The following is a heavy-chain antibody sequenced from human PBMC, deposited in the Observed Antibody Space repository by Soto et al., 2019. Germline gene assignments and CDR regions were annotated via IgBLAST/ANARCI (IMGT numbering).Heavy chain of an antibody. CDR3: VSDFGDYKFDY. V-gene: IGHV3-33*01. CDR2: IWGEGSNE. D-gene: IGHD4-17*01. J-gene: IGHJ4*02. CDR1: GFTFSGYS. Sequence: PGGSLRLSCAVSGFTFSGYSMHWVRQAPGKGLEWVAVIWGEGSNEYYADSVKGRFTISRDTSKNTLYLQMSSLRADDTAFYYCVSDFGDYKFDYWGQGTLVTVSS.